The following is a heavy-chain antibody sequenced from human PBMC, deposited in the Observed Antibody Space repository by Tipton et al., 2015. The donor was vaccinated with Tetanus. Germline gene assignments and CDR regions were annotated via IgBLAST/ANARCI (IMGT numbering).Heavy chain of an antibody. D-gene: IGHD2-15*01. J-gene: IGHJ6*03. Sequence: CLRLSCAASGFTFNNYAMSWVRQPPGKGLEWVSIISGSGGGTYYADSVKGRFTISRDNSKSTLYLQMDSLGAEDTARYYCAKATPDYTYPYMDVWGNAATGTVAS. CDR3: AKATPDYTYPYMDV. CDR1: GFTFNNYA. V-gene: IGHV3-23*01. CDR2: ISGSGGGT.